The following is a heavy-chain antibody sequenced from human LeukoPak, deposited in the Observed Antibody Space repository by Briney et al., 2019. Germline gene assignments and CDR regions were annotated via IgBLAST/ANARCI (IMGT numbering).Heavy chain of an antibody. D-gene: IGHD6-19*01. J-gene: IGHJ4*02. CDR3: GKGSSTSGCPDY. V-gene: IGHV3-30*02. Sequence: GGSLRLSCAASGFTFTSYGMHWVRQAQGKGLDWVAFIRYDGSIKHYADSVKGRFTISRDNSKNTLFLQMNGLRPEDSAVYYCGKGSSTSGCPDYWGQGTLVTVSS. CDR1: GFTFTSYG. CDR2: IRYDGSIK.